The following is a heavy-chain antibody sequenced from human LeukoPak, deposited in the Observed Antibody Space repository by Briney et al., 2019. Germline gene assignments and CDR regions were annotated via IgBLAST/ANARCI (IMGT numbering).Heavy chain of an antibody. CDR1: GYTFTSYA. CDR3: AKAGIVATMKADWFVP. Sequence: GASVKVSCKASGYTFTSYAINWVRQATGQGREWMGWMNPNSGNTGYAQKCGGRVTMTRDTTISTAYMELSSLRTEDTAVYYCAKAGIVATMKADWFVPWGQGTLVTVSS. D-gene: IGHD5-12*01. V-gene: IGHV1-8*01. J-gene: IGHJ5*02. CDR2: MNPNSGNT.